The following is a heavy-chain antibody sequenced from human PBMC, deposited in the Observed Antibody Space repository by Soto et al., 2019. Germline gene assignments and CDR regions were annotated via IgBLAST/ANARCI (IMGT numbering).Heavy chain of an antibody. CDR2: VSFDGRQK. CDR1: RFTFSAYA. D-gene: IGHD3-9*01. CDR3: AKDAYFDSYYFDH. V-gene: IGHV3-30*04. Sequence: ESGGGVVQPGRSLRLSCAASRFTFSAYAMHWVRQAPGKGLEWVAVVSFDGRQKHYVDSVRGRFTISRDESDNTVSLQMNSLRPEDTAIYYCAKDAYFDSYYFDHWGQGTLVTVSS. J-gene: IGHJ4*02.